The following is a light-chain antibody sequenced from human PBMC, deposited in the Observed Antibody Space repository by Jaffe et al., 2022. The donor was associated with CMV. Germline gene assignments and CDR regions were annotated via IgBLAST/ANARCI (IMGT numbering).Light chain of an antibody. Sequence: DTQLTQSPSFLSASVGDRVTITCRASQGIRSYLAWYQQEAGKAPKLLIYAASTLQSGVPSRFSGSGSGTDFTLTISSLQPEDSATYYCQQLNSYPLTFGGGTKVEIK. CDR2: AAS. CDR1: QGIRSY. CDR3: QQLNSYPLT. J-gene: IGKJ4*01. V-gene: IGKV1-9*01.